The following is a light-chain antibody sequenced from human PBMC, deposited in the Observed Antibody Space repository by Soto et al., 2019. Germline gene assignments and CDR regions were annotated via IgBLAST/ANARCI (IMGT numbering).Light chain of an antibody. CDR1: SSDVGGYNY. V-gene: IGLV2-14*01. CDR2: DVS. CDR3: SSYTSSSTHYV. Sequence: QSVLTQPASVSGSPGQSITISCTGTSSDVGGYNYVSWYQQHPGKAPKLMIYDVSNRPSGVSNRFSGSKSGNTASLTISGIQAEDEADYYCSSYTSSSTHYVFGTGTKVTVL. J-gene: IGLJ1*01.